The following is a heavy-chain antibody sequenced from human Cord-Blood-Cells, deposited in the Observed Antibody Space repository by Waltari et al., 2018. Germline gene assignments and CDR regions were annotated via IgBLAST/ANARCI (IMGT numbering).Heavy chain of an antibody. V-gene: IGHV1-69*12. J-gene: IGHJ6*02. CDR3: ARDYYDSSGYYYYYYGMDV. D-gene: IGHD3-22*01. CDR1: GGTFSSYA. Sequence: QVQLVQSGAEVKKPGSSVKVSCKASGGTFSSYAISWVRQAPGQGLEWMGGIIPNLGTANYAQKFQGRVTITADEATSTAYMELSSLRSEDTAVYYCARDYYDSSGYYYYYYGMDVWGQGTTVTVSS. CDR2: IIPNLGTA.